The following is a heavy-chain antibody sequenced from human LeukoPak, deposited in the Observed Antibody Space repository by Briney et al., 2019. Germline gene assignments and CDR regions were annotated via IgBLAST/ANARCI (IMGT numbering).Heavy chain of an antibody. V-gene: IGHV1-8*03. D-gene: IGHD2-2*01. CDR1: GYTFTSYD. J-gene: IGHJ5*02. CDR2: MNPNSGNT. CDR3: ARSLFQLLNTKGNWFDP. Sequence: EASVKVSCKASGYTFTSYDINWVRQATGQGLEWMGWMNPNSGNTGYAQKFQGRVTITRYTSISTAYMELSSLRSEDTAVYYCARSLFQLLNTKGNWFDPGGQGTLVTVSS.